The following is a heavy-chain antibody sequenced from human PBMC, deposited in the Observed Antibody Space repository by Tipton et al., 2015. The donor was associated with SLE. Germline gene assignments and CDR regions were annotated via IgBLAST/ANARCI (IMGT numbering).Heavy chain of an antibody. Sequence: TLSLTCTVSGGSISSGSYYWSWIRQPAGKGLEWIGHIYTSGSTNYNPSLRSRVTISVDTSKNQFSLKLSSVTAADTAVYYCASHYYDSSADAFDIWGQGTMVTVSS. J-gene: IGHJ3*02. CDR2: IYTSGST. CDR1: GGSISSGSYY. CDR3: ASHYYDSSADAFDI. V-gene: IGHV4-61*09. D-gene: IGHD3-22*01.